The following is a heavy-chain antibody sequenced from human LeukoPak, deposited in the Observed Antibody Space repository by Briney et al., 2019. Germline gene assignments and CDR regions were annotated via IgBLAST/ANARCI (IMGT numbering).Heavy chain of an antibody. CDR3: AQSYSVRLGPESYYYFYVDV. CDR2: IYTSGST. V-gene: IGHV4-4*07. J-gene: IGHJ6*03. CDR1: GGSISSYY. Sequence: SETLSLTFTVSGGSISSYYWSRIRQPAGKGLEWIGRIYTSGSTNYNPSLKSRVSMSVDTSKNEFSLQLSSVTCEDTAVYYCAQSYSVRLGPESYYYFYVDVWGKGTTVTVSS. D-gene: IGHD5/OR15-5a*01.